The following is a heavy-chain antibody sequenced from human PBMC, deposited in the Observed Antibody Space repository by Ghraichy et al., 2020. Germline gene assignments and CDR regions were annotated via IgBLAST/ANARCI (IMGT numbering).Heavy chain of an antibody. CDR1: GFTFSNYS. CDR3: SRSQGALHA. CDR2: ISSSSSTI. V-gene: IGHV3-48*02. Sequence: GGSLRLSCPASGFTFSNYSMNWVRQAPGKGLEWVSFISSSSSTIYSADSVKGRFTISRDNAKNSLYLQMNDLRDEDTALYYCSRSQGALHAWGQGTMFTVSS. J-gene: IGHJ3*01.